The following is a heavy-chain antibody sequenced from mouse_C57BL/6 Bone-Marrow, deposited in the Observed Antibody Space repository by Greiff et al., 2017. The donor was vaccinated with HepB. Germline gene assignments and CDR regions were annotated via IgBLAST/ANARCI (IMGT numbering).Heavy chain of an antibody. CDR1: GYTFTSYW. D-gene: IGHD1-3*01. J-gene: IGHJ4*01. CDR3: ARDNCYAMDY. CDR2: IDPSDSYT. Sequence: QVQLQQSGAELVMPGASVKLSCKASGYTFTSYWMHWVKQRPGQGLEWIGKIDPSDSYTNYNQKFKGKSTLTVDKSSSTAYMQLSSLTSEDSAIYYCARDNCYAMDYWGQGTSVTVAS. V-gene: IGHV1-69*01.